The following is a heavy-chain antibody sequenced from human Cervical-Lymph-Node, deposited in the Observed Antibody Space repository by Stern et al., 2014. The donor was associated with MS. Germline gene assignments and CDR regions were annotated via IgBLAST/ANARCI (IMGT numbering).Heavy chain of an antibody. CDR3: ARSHYYDSSGYPGGDY. D-gene: IGHD3-22*01. CDR2: IIPILGIA. CDR1: GGTFSSYT. J-gene: IGHJ4*02. V-gene: IGHV1-69*02. Sequence: QVQLVQSGAEVKKPGSSVKVSCKASGGTFSSYTISWVRQAPGQGLEWMGRIIPILGIANYAQKFQGRVTITADKSTSTAYMELSSLRSEDTAVYYCARSHYYDSSGYPGGDYWGQGTLVTVSS.